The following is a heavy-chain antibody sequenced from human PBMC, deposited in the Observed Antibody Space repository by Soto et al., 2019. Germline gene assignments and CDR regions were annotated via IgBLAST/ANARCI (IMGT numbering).Heavy chain of an antibody. V-gene: IGHV6-1*01. CDR3: ARDPSIRIAVAGINYFDY. Sequence: SQTLSLTCAISGDSVSSNSAAWNWIRQSPSRGLVWLGRTYYRSKWYNDYAVSVKSRITINPDTSKNQFSLQLNSVTPEDTAVYYCARDPSIRIAVAGINYFDYWGQGTLVTVSS. J-gene: IGHJ4*02. CDR1: GDSVSSNSAA. D-gene: IGHD6-19*01. CDR2: TYYRSKWYN.